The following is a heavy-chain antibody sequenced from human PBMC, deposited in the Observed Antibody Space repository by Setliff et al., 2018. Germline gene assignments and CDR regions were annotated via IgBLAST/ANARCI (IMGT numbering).Heavy chain of an antibody. CDR1: GGTFTYYY. Sequence: SETLSLTCAASGGTFTYYYWTWIRQSPAKGLEWIGEITHTGTTGSTKYNPSLKSRVTLSIDPSKNQISLKLTPVTAADTAVYYCGRGFSRIEGWGNWFDPWGQGILVTVSS. V-gene: IGHV4-34*08. J-gene: IGHJ5*02. D-gene: IGHD2-15*01. CDR3: GRGFSRIEGWGNWFDP. CDR2: ITHTGTTGST.